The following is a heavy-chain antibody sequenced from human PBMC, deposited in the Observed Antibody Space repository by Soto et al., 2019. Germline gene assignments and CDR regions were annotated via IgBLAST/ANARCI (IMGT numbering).Heavy chain of an antibody. Sequence: GASVKVSCKASGGPFSNYAINWVRQAPGQGLEWMGGIIPNSGGTNYAQKFQGRVTMTRDTSISTAYMELSRLRSDDTAVYYCARCRKRLFELRYWFDPWGQGTLVTVSS. CDR3: ARCRKRLFELRYWFDP. V-gene: IGHV1-2*02. CDR1: GGPFSNYA. J-gene: IGHJ5*02. CDR2: IIPNSGGT. D-gene: IGHD3-22*01.